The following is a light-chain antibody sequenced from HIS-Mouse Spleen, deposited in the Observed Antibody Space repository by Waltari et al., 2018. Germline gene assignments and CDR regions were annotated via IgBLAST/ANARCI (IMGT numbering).Light chain of an antibody. V-gene: IGKV3-15*01. J-gene: IGKJ4*01. CDR3: QQYNNWPPLT. CDR1: QSVSSN. CDR2: GAS. Sequence: EIVMTQSPATLSLSPGERATLPCRASQSVSSNSAWYQQKPGQAPRLLIYGASTRATGIPARFSGSGSGTEFTLTISSMQSEDFAVYYCQQYNNWPPLTFGGGTKVEIK.